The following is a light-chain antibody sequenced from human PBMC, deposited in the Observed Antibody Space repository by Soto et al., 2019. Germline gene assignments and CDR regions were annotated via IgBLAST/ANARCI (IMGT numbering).Light chain of an antibody. CDR2: DAS. CDR3: QQYDNLRLSPV. CDR1: QDISNY. Sequence: DTQMTQSPSSLSASVGDRVTITCQASQDISNYLSWYQQKPGKAPKLLIYDASNLETGVPSRFSGSGSGTDFTFTIRSLQAEDIATYFCQQYDNLRLSPVFGPGTKVDIK. J-gene: IGKJ3*01. V-gene: IGKV1-33*01.